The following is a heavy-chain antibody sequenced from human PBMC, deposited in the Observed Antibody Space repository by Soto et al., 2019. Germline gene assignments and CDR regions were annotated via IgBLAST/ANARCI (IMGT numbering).Heavy chain of an antibody. V-gene: IGHV3-21*02. CDR3: AREEGYCNGGPCYRGAFDF. CDR1: GFTFSDYS. Sequence: EVQLVESGGGLVKPGGSPRLSCAAPGFTFSDYSMLWVRQAPGKGLEWLAFIGNSNNPTFYADSVRGRFTISRDNPKNSVYLQRNSLREEDTAVYFCAREEGYCNGGPCYRGAFDFWGQGTIVTVSS. D-gene: IGHD2-15*01. J-gene: IGHJ3*01. CDR2: IGNSNNPT.